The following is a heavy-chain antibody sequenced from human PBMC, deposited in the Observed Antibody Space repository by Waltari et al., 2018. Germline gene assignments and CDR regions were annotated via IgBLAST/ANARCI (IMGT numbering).Heavy chain of an antibody. CDR2: INHSGST. V-gene: IGHV4-34*01. J-gene: IGHJ4*02. CDR3: ARVRIVYFDWLLSPFDY. D-gene: IGHD3-9*01. Sequence: QVQLQQWGAGLLKPSETLSLTCAVYGGSFSGYYWSWIRQPPGKGLEWIGEINHSGSTNYNPSLKSRVTISVDTSKNQFSLKLSSVTAADTAVYYCARVRIVYFDWLLSPFDYWGQGTLVTVSS. CDR1: GGSFSGYY.